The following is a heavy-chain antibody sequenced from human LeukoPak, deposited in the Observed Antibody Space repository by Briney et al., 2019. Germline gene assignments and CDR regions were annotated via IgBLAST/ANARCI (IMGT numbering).Heavy chain of an antibody. Sequence: GGSLRLSCTASGFTFGDYVMSWFRQAPGKGLEWVGFIRSKAYGGTTEYAASVKGRFTISRDDSKSIAYLQMNSLKTEDTAVYYCTRGDIVVVVGAFDIWGQGTMVTVSS. CDR1: GFTFGDYV. J-gene: IGHJ3*02. CDR2: IRSKAYGGTT. CDR3: TRGDIVVVVGAFDI. V-gene: IGHV3-49*03. D-gene: IGHD2-15*01.